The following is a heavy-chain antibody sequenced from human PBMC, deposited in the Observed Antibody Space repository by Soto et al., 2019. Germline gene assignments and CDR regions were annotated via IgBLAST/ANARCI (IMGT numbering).Heavy chain of an antibody. CDR1: GGSFSGYY. Sequence: SETLSLTCAVYGGSFSGYYWSWIRQPPGKGLEWIGEINHSGSTNYNPSLKSRVTISVDTSKNQFSLKLSSVTAADTAVYYCARDTVWYYGMDVWGQGTTVTVSS. CDR3: ARDTVWYYGMDV. CDR2: INHSGST. V-gene: IGHV4-34*01. D-gene: IGHD4-17*01. J-gene: IGHJ6*02.